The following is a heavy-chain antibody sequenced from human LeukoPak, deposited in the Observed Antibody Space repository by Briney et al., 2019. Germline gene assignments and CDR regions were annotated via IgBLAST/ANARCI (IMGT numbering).Heavy chain of an antibody. J-gene: IGHJ5*02. Sequence: ASVKVSCKASGYTFTSYYMHWVRQAPGQGLEWMGIINPSGGSTSYAQKFQGRVTMTRDTSTSTVYMELSSLRSEDTAVYYCARDILTGYYTLRWFDPWGQGTLVTVSS. CDR2: INPSGGST. V-gene: IGHV1-46*01. D-gene: IGHD3-9*01. CDR1: GYTFTSYY. CDR3: ARDILTGYYTLRWFDP.